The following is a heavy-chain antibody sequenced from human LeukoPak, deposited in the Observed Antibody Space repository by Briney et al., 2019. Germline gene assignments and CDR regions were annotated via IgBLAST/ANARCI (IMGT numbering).Heavy chain of an antibody. Sequence: SSETLSLTCTVSTGSMPTYYWSWIRQPPGKGLEWIGCIWNSGITNYNPSLKSRITISADTSKNQFSLKLSSVTAADTAVYYCARLVYDTSDYYYFDHWGQGTLVTVSS. CDR2: IWNSGIT. D-gene: IGHD3-22*01. V-gene: IGHV4-59*08. J-gene: IGHJ4*02. CDR1: TGSMPTYY. CDR3: ARLVYDTSDYYYFDH.